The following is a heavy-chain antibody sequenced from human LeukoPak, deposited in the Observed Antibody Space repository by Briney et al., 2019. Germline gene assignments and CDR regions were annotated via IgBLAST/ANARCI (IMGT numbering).Heavy chain of an antibody. V-gene: IGHV1-2*02. J-gene: IGHJ6*02. CDR2: INPNSGGT. CDR1: GYTFTGYY. CDR3: ARAYNPSSGYYYYYYGMDV. D-gene: IGHD3-22*01. Sequence: GASVKVSCKASGYTFTGYYMHWVRQAPGQGLEWMGWINPNSGGTNYAQKFQGRVTMTRDTSISTAYMELSRLRSDDTAVYYCARAYNPSSGYYYYYYGMDVWGQGTTVTVSS.